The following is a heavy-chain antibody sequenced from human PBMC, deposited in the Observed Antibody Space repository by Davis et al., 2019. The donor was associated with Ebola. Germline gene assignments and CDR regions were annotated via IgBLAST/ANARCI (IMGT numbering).Heavy chain of an antibody. D-gene: IGHD4-17*01. CDR3: TGAISYGWFDP. CDR1: GFRLLSYG. Sequence: PGGSLRLSCAASGFRLLSYGMHWVRQAPGKGLEWVAVLWHDGINEYYGESVKGRFTVSRDTSKNTVYLQMNNLRAEDTAVYYCTGAISYGWFDPWGQGTLVTVSS. CDR2: LWHDGINE. J-gene: IGHJ5*02. V-gene: IGHV3-33*01.